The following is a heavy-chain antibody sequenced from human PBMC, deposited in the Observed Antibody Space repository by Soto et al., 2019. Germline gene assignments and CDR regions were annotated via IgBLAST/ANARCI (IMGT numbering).Heavy chain of an antibody. D-gene: IGHD5-18*01. V-gene: IGHV1-18*01. Sequence: QVQLVQSGAEVKKPGASVKVSCTASGYTFTSYGISWVRQAPGQGLEWMEWISAYNRNTNYAQKLQGRVTVTTATAASTAYMELRSLRSDGTAVYHCARVKNSPPYYYYYGMDVWGQGNTVTVSS. CDR2: ISAYNRNT. CDR1: GYTFTSYG. J-gene: IGHJ6*02. CDR3: ARVKNSPPYYYYYGMDV.